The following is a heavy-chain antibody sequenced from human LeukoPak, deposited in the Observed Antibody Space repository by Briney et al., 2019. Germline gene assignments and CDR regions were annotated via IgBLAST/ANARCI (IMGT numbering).Heavy chain of an antibody. D-gene: IGHD4-17*01. CDR1: GYTFTSYA. V-gene: IGHV1-69*13. J-gene: IGHJ1*01. CDR3: ARDDYGLGYFQH. Sequence: SVKVSCKASGYTFTSYAMNWVRQAPGQGLEWMGGIIPIFGTANYAQKFQGRVTITADESTSTAYMELSSLRSEDTAVYYCARDDYGLGYFQHWGQGTLVTVSS. CDR2: IIPIFGTA.